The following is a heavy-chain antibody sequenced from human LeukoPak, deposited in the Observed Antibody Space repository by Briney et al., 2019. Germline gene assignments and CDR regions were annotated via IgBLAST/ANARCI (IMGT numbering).Heavy chain of an antibody. CDR3: ARRYYYLWFDP. D-gene: IGHD3-10*01. J-gene: IGHJ5*02. CDR1: GFTFSSYW. V-gene: IGHV4-39*07. Sequence: GSLRLSCAASGFTFSSYWMSWVRQAPGKGLEWIGSIYYSGSTYYNPSLKSRVTISVDTSKNQFSLKLSSVTAADTAVYYCARRYYYLWFDPWGQGTLVTVSS. CDR2: IYYSGST.